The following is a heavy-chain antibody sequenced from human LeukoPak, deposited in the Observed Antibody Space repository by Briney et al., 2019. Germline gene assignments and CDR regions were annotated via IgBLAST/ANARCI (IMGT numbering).Heavy chain of an antibody. D-gene: IGHD2-2*02. J-gene: IGHJ1*01. V-gene: IGHV3-23*01. CDR2: ISGSGGST. Sequence: GGSLRLSCAASGFTFSSYAMSWVRQAPGKGLEWVSAISGSGGSTYYADSVKGRFTISRDNSKNTLYLQMNSLRAEDTAVYYCAKDFVVVPAAIPGYFQHWGQGTLVTVSS. CDR1: GFTFSSYA. CDR3: AKDFVVVPAAIPGYFQH.